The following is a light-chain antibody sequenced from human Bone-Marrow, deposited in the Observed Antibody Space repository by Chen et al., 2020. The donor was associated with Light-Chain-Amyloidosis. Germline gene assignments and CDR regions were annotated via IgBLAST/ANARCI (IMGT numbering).Light chain of an antibody. CDR1: NIGSTS. V-gene: IGLV3-21*02. J-gene: IGLJ3*02. Sequence: SYVLTHPSSVSVAPGQTVTIACGGNNIGSTSVHWYQQTPGQAPLLVVYDDSDRPSGIPERLSGSNSGNTATLTISRVEAGDEADYYCQVWDRSSDRPVFGGGTKLTVL. CDR3: QVWDRSSDRPV. CDR2: DDS.